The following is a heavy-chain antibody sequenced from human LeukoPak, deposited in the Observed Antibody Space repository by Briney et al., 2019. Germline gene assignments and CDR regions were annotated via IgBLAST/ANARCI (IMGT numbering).Heavy chain of an antibody. CDR1: GYTFTDYY. CDR3: ATRQGVGAIDH. Sequence: ATVKISCKVSGYTFTDYYMHWVQQAPGKGLEWMGLVDPADGETIYAEKFQGRVTITADTSTDTAYMELSSLRSEDTAVDYCATRQGVGAIDHWRQGSLVTVSS. V-gene: IGHV1-69-2*01. D-gene: IGHD1-26*01. J-gene: IGHJ4*02. CDR2: VDPADGET.